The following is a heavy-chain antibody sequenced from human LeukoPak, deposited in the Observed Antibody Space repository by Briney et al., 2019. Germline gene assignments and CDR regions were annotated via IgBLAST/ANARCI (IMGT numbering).Heavy chain of an antibody. Sequence: GGSLRLSCAASGFTFSNYWMTWVRQAPGKGLEWVANIKQDGSEKYYVDSVKGRFTLSRDNAKNSLYLQMNSLRAEDTAVYYCAKYRGITIFGVITPNGMDVWGQGTTVTVSS. D-gene: IGHD3-3*01. J-gene: IGHJ6*02. CDR2: IKQDGSEK. CDR1: GFTFSNYW. V-gene: IGHV3-7*01. CDR3: AKYRGITIFGVITPNGMDV.